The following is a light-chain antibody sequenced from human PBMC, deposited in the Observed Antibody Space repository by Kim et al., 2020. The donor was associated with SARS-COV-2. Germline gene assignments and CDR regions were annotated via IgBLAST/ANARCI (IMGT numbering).Light chain of an antibody. CDR1: SSGVGTCNL. CDR3: CSCAADLTLV. J-gene: IGLJ3*02. CDR2: EVS. V-gene: IGLV2-23*02. Sequence: SIPLTGTGSSSGVGTCNLVSWYKQHPGKAPKVIIYEVSRRPSGVSTRFSGSKSGNTASLTISGLQTEDEADYYCCSCAADLTLVFGGGTQLTVL.